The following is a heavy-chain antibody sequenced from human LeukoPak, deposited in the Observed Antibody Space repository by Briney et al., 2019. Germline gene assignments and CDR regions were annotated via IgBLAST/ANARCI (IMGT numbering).Heavy chain of an antibody. Sequence: GGSLRLSCAAAGFTFSRYWMSWVRQATGKGLECVAKIKEDGSEKHYVDSVKGRFTISRDNSKNTLYLQMNSLRAEDTAIYYCAKEYTGTFSPFPSYFDNWGQGTLVTVSS. CDR3: AKEYTGTFSPFPSYFDN. V-gene: IGHV3-7*03. J-gene: IGHJ4*02. CDR1: GFTFSRYW. D-gene: IGHD1-26*01. CDR2: IKEDGSEK.